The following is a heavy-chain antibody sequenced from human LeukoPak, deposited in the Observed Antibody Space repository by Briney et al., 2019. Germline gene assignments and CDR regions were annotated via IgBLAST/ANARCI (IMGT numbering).Heavy chain of an antibody. V-gene: IGHV1-18*01. CDR1: GYTFTSYG. J-gene: IGHJ4*02. CDR3: ARGPHLSRTGWLQPVNYFDY. Sequence: AAVKLSCKAAGYTFTSYGISWVRQPPGQGLEWVGLISAYNGKTNYAQKVQGRVTITADKSTSTAYMELSSLRSDNTAVYYCARGPHLSRTGWLQPVNYFDYWGQGTLVTVSS. CDR2: ISAYNGKT. D-gene: IGHD5-24*01.